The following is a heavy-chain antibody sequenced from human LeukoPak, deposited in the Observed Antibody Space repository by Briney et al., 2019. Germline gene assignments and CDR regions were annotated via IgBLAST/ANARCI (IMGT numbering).Heavy chain of an antibody. CDR2: ISYDGSNK. Sequence: PGGSLRLSCAASGFTFSSYAMHWVRQAPGKGLEWVAVISYDGSNKYYADSVKGRFTISRDNSKNTLYLQMNSLRAEDTAVYYCAREGPLVAARPLLYFDYWGQGTLVTVSS. V-gene: IGHV3-30-3*01. J-gene: IGHJ4*02. D-gene: IGHD6-6*01. CDR3: AREGPLVAARPLLYFDY. CDR1: GFTFSSYA.